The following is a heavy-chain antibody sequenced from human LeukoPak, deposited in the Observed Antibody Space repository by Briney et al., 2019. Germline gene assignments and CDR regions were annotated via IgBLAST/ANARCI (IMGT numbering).Heavy chain of an antibody. J-gene: IGHJ3*02. V-gene: IGHV1-69*06. CDR3: ARDSGRAFDI. CDR1: GGTFSSYA. D-gene: IGHD6-25*01. Sequence: ASVKVSCKASGGTFSSYAISWVRQAPGQGLEWMGGIIPIFGTANYAQKFQGRVTITAGKSTSTAYMELSSLRSEDTAVYYCARDSGRAFDIWGQGTMVTVSS. CDR2: IIPIFGTA.